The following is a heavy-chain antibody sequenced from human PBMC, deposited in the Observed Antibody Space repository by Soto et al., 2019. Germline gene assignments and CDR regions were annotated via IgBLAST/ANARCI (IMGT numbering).Heavy chain of an antibody. D-gene: IGHD5-12*01. CDR2: IYYSGST. J-gene: IGHJ5*02. CDR1: GGSISSGGYY. CDR3: ARALRGVATTVATQYWFDP. V-gene: IGHV4-31*03. Sequence: SETLSLTCTVSGGSISSGGYYWSWIRQHPGKGLEWIGYIYYSGSTYYNPSLKSRVTISVDTSKNQFSLKLSSVTAADTAVYYCARALRGVATTVATQYWFDPWGQGTLVTVSS.